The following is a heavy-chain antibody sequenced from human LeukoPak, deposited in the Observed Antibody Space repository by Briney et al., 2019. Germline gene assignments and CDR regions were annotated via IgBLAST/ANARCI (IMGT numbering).Heavy chain of an antibody. J-gene: IGHJ4*02. CDR3: ARDFGSSWDN. V-gene: IGHV3-74*01. CDR1: GFTFSSNW. D-gene: IGHD6-13*01. CDR2: INEDGSTT. Sequence: GGSLRLSCAASGFTFSSNWMHWVRQAPGKGLVWVSRINEDGSTTNYADSVKGRSTIFRDNAKNTLYLQMNSLRAEDTAVYYCARDFGSSWDNWGQGTLVTVSS.